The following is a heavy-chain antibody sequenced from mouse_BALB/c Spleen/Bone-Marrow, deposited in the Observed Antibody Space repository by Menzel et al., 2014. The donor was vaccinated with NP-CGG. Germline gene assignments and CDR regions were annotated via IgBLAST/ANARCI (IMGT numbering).Heavy chain of an antibody. CDR3: NEGYGNYDY. V-gene: IGHV14-4*02. J-gene: IGHJ2*01. CDR2: IDPENGDT. Sequence: EVQLQQSGAELVRSGASVKLSCTASGFNIKDYYMHWVKQRPEQGLEWIGWIDPENGDTEYAPKFQGKATMTADTSSNTAYLQLSSLTSEDTAVYYCNEGYGNYDYWGRGTTLTVSS. D-gene: IGHD2-10*02. CDR1: GFNIKDYY.